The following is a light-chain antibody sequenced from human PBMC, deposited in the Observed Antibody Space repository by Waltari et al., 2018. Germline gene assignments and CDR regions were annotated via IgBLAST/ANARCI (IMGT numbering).Light chain of an antibody. CDR1: SNDVGGYNS. V-gene: IGLV2-14*01. J-gene: IGLJ2*01. CDR2: DVS. CDR3: SSQSSNDVVL. Sequence: QSALTQPASVSGSPGQSVTILCAGTSNDVGGYNSVSWYQEQPGQAPRVIIYDVSDRPSGVSDRFSGSKSGNTASLTISGLQAEDEADYYCSSQSSNDVVLFGGGTKLTVL.